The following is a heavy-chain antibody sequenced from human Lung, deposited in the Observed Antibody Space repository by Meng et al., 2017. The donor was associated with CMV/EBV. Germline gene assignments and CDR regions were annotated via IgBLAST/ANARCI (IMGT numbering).Heavy chain of an antibody. J-gene: IGHJ4*02. V-gene: IGHV1-69*04. CDR2: ITPILDVP. Sequence: SXXVSXKTSGGTFSTYTISWVRQAPGQGLEWMGRITPILDVPNYTQKFQGRLTITADKLTSTAYMELSSLRSEDTAMYYCARDLGYFYGSSAYGYDYWGQGTLVTVSS. CDR3: ARDLGYFYGSSAYGYDY. CDR1: GGTFSTYT. D-gene: IGHD3-22*01.